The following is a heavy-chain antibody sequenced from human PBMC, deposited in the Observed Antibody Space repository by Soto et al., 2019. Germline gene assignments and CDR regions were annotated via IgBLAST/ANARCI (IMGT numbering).Heavy chain of an antibody. J-gene: IGHJ5*02. CDR2: ISWNSGSI. V-gene: IGHV3-9*01. D-gene: IGHD4-17*01. CDR1: GFTFDDYA. CDR3: AKEASRTTVTPDRHNWFDP. Sequence: ESGGGLVQPGRSLRLSCAASGFTFDDYAMHWVRQAPGKGLEWVSGISWNSGSIGYADSVKGRFTISRDNAKNSLYLQMNSLRAEDTALYYCAKEASRTTVTPDRHNWFDPWGQGTLVTVSS.